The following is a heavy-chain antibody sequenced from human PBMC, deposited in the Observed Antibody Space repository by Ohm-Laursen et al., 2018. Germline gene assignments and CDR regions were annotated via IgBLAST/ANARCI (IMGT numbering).Heavy chain of an antibody. CDR1: GGPISSYY. CDR3: ARQDSGDYYFDY. Sequence: SQTLSLTCTVSGGPISSYYWRWIRQPAGKALEWIGRSYTSGSTNYNPSLESRVTISADTSKNQFSLRLTSVTAADTAVYYCARQDSGDYYFDYWGQGTLVTVSS. CDR2: SYTSGST. J-gene: IGHJ4*02. D-gene: IGHD4-17*01. V-gene: IGHV4-4*07.